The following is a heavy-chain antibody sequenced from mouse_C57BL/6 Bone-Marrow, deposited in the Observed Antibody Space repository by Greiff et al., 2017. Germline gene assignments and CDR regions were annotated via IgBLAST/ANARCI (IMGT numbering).Heavy chain of an antibody. CDR2: INPSNGGT. Sequence: QVQLQQPGTELVKPGASVKLSCKASGYTFTSYWMHWVQQRPGQGLEWIGNINPSNGGTDYNEKFKSKATLTVDKSSNTACLQLSSLTSADSAVXDCDRAGRWYDSLAYWGQGTPVTVSA. V-gene: IGHV1-53*01. CDR1: GYTFTSYW. CDR3: DRAGRWYDSLAY. D-gene: IGHD2-14*01. J-gene: IGHJ4*01.